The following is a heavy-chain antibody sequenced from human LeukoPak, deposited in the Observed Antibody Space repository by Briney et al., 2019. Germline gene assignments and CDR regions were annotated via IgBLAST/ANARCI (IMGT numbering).Heavy chain of an antibody. J-gene: IGHJ6*03. CDR2: INPNSGGT. Sequence: ASVKVSCKASGDTFTGYYMHWVRQAPGQGLEWMGWINPNSGGTKFAQKFQGRVTMTRDTSISTAYMELSRLRSDDTAVFYCAREQVSGGDYYYMDVWGKGTTVTVCS. CDR3: AREQVSGGDYYYMDV. D-gene: IGHD2-15*01. CDR1: GDTFTGYY. V-gene: IGHV1-2*02.